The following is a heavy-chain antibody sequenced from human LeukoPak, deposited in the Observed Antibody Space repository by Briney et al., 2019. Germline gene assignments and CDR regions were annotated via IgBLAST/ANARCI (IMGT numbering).Heavy chain of an antibody. J-gene: IGHJ5*02. V-gene: IGHV4-30-4*01. Sequence: SETLSLTCTVSGGSISSGDYYWSWIRQPPGKGLEWIGYIYYSGSTYYNPSLKSRVTISVDTSKNQFSLKLSSVTAADTAVYYCARHMGYCGGDCRPNWFDPWGQGTLVTVSS. D-gene: IGHD2-21*02. CDR1: GGSISSGDYY. CDR3: ARHMGYCGGDCRPNWFDP. CDR2: IYYSGST.